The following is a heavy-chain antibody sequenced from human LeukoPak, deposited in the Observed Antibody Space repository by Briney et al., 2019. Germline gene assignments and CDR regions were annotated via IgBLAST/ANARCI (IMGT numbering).Heavy chain of an antibody. CDR2: IHYRGDT. J-gene: IGHJ4*02. Sequence: SETLSLTCTVSGGSINTPNYYWAWLRQSPGKGLEWIGSIHYRGDTYYNPSLRSRVTMSMDTSRNQFSLRLTSVTAADTAIHYCARQIGDDYGDYGEFVSWGQGTLATVSS. CDR1: GGSINTPNYY. V-gene: IGHV4-39*07. CDR3: ARQIGDDYGDYGEFVS. D-gene: IGHD4-17*01.